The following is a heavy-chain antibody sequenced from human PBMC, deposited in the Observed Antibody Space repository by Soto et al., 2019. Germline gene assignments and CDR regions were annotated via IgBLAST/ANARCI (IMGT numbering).Heavy chain of an antibody. CDR2: ISGTSDYI. CDR3: ARDPCYYGSGSYYFFDL. Sequence: GSLRLSCVASGFTFRSSSMNWVRQAPGKGLEWVSSISGTSDYIDYADAVKGRFTVSRDNVKNSLYLQMDSLRAEDTALYYCARDPCYYGSGSYYFFDLWGQRTLVTVSS. D-gene: IGHD3-10*01. J-gene: IGHJ4*02. CDR1: GFTFRSSS. V-gene: IGHV3-21*01.